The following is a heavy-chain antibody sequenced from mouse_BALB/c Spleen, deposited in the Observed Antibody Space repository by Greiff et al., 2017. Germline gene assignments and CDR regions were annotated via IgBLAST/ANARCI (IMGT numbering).Heavy chain of an antibody. D-gene: IGHD1-2*01. J-gene: IGHJ4*01. CDR1: GFNIKDTY. V-gene: IGHV14-3*02. Sequence: EVQLQQSGAELVKPGASVKLSCTASGFNIKDTYMHWVKQRPEQGLEWIGRIDPANGNTKYDPKFQGKATITADTSSNTAYLQLSSLTSEDTAVYYCARAGPKFITTATRAMDYWGQGTSVTVSS. CDR2: IDPANGNT. CDR3: ARAGPKFITTATRAMDY.